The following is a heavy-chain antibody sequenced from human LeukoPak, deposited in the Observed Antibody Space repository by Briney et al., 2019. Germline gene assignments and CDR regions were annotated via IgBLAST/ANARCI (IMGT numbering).Heavy chain of an antibody. V-gene: IGHV1-2*02. D-gene: IGHD6-13*01. CDR1: GYTFTGYY. J-gene: IGHJ4*02. CDR2: INPNSGGT. CDR3: ARSIWYSRSSGFDY. Sequence: ASVKVSCKASGYTFTGYYMHWVRQAPGQGLEWMGWINPNSGGTNYAQKFQGRVTMTRDTSISTAYMELSRLRSDDTAVYYCARSIWYSRSSGFDYWGRGTLVTVSS.